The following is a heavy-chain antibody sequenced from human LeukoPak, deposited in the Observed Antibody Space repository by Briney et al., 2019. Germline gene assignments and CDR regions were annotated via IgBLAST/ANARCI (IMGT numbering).Heavy chain of an antibody. CDR2: IYNSGST. J-gene: IGHJ4*02. Sequence: PSETLSLTCNVSGDSISRSRHFWAWIRQPPGRGLEWIGYIYNSGSTNYNPSLKSRATISVDTSKNQFSLKLSSVTAADTAVYYCARISSSHLQIFDYWGQGNLVTVSP. V-gene: IGHV4-39*07. CDR1: GDSISRSRHF. CDR3: ARISSSHLQIFDY. D-gene: IGHD2-2*01.